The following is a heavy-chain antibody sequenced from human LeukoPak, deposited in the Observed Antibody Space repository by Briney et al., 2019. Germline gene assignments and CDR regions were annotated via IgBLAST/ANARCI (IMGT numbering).Heavy chain of an antibody. CDR2: IYYSGST. J-gene: IGHJ4*02. D-gene: IGHD3-9*01. CDR1: GGSISSSSYY. Sequence: PSETLSLTCTVSGGSISSSSYYWGWIRQPPGKGLEWIGSIYYSGSTYYNPSLKSRVTISVDTFKNQFSLKLSFVTAADTAVYYCARAGEYYDILTGYRAYYFDNWGQGTLVTVSS. CDR3: ARAGEYYDILTGYRAYYFDN. V-gene: IGHV4-39*07.